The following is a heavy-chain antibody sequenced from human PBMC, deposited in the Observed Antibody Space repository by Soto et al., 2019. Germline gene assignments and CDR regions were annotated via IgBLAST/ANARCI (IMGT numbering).Heavy chain of an antibody. D-gene: IGHD4-4*01. Sequence: QVHLVESGGGVVQPGTSLRLSCAASGFIFSAYGMHWVRQAPGKGLEWVAVISYHGGNQYYADSLKGRFTISRDNSKNMLLLQMNSLRPEDTAVYYCASDLDYIYRAWGQGTLVTVSS. J-gene: IGHJ5*02. CDR2: ISYHGGNQ. CDR3: ASDLDYIYRA. V-gene: IGHV3-30*03. CDR1: GFIFSAYG.